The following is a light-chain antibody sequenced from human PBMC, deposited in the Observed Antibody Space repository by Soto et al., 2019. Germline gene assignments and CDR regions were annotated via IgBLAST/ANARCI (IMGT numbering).Light chain of an antibody. CDR1: QSVSSSY. J-gene: IGKJ1*01. V-gene: IGKV3-20*01. Sequence: EIVLTQSPGTLSLSPGERSTLAFRASQSVSSSYLAWYQQKPGQAPRLLIYAASSRATGIPDRFSGGGSGTDFTLTISRLEPEDFAVYYCQQYRKCGQGTKGDIK. CDR2: AAS. CDR3: QQYRK.